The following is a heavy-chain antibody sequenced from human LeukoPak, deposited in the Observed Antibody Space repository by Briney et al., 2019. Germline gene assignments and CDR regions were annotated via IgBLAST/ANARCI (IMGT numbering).Heavy chain of an antibody. CDR2: IYTSGST. J-gene: IGHJ5*02. D-gene: IGHD3-10*01. CDR3: AGAPGLYYGSGKVGNWFDP. V-gene: IGHV4-4*07. Sequence: PSETLSLTCTVSGGSISSYYWSWIRQPAGKGLEWIGRIYTSGSTNYNPSLKSRVTISVDTSKNQFSLKLSSVTAADTAVYYCAGAPGLYYGSGKVGNWFDPWGQGTLVTVSS. CDR1: GGSISSYY.